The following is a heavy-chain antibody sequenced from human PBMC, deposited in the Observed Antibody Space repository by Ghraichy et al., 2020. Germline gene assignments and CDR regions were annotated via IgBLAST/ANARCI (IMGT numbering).Heavy chain of an antibody. Sequence: GGSLRLSCAASGFTFSSYSMNWVRQAPGKGLEWVSYISSSSSTIYYADTVKGRFTISRDNAKNSLYLQMNSLRAEDTAVYYCARAGLPYYDILTGYYQDLDYWGQGTRVTGSS. V-gene: IGHV3-48*01. CDR2: ISSSSSTI. D-gene: IGHD3-9*01. CDR3: ARAGLPYYDILTGYYQDLDY. J-gene: IGHJ4*02. CDR1: GFTFSSYS.